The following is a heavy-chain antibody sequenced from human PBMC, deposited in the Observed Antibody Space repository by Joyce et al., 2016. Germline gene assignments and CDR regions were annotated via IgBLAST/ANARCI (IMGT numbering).Heavy chain of an antibody. CDR1: GFSLSNFW. D-gene: IGHD2-21*01. J-gene: IGHJ2*01. CDR2: INPYGTSF. Sequence: EVQLVESGGGLVQPGGSLILSCAASGFSLSNFWVHWVRQVPGKGLLWVSRINPYGTSFSYAVFGSGRFSISRDNAKNTVSLLMNSLTAEDTAIYYCARLVSLRGFFYWHFDLWGRGTLVTVSS. CDR3: ARLVSLRGFFYWHFDL. V-gene: IGHV3-74*01.